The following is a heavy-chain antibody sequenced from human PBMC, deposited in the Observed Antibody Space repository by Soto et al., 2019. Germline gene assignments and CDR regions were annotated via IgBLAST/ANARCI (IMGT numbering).Heavy chain of an antibody. CDR3: ASGLWFGNRNYFDF. J-gene: IGHJ4*02. D-gene: IGHD3-10*01. CDR1: GFSFSSHA. V-gene: IGHV3-23*01. CDR2: IGSLITST. Sequence: EVQLLESGGGLIQPGGSLRLSCAASGFSFSSHALTWVRQAPGKGLEWVSVIGSLITSTFYADSFRGRFTITSDNSKNTVYLQMNKLRDEDTAIYYCASGLWFGNRNYFDFWGQGTLVTVSS.